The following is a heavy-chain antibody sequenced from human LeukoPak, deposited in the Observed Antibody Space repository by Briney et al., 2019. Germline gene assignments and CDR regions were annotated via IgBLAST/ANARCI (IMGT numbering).Heavy chain of an antibody. CDR1: GFTFSSYW. Sequence: PGGSLRLSCAASGFTFSSYWMHWVRQAPGKGLVWVSRINSDGSSTSYADSVKGRFTISRDNAKTSVYLQMNSLRAEDTAVYYCARNKGWELPAELDSWGQGTLVTVSS. J-gene: IGHJ4*02. D-gene: IGHD2-15*01. CDR2: INSDGSST. V-gene: IGHV3-74*01. CDR3: ARNKGWELPAELDS.